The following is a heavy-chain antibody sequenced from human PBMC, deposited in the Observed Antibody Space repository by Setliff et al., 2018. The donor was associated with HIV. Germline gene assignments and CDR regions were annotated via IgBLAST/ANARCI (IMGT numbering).Heavy chain of an antibody. CDR1: GYTFTTYF. D-gene: IGHD3-22*01. CDR3: ARGGGVYDTPSDLDY. J-gene: IGHJ4*02. CDR2: INPNTGGT. V-gene: IGHV1-2*02. Sequence: ASVKVSCKASGYTFTTYFIILVRQAPGQGLEWMGWINPNTGGTYYAQKFQGRVTMTRDTSISTAYMELSRLTSDDTAVYYCARGGGVYDTPSDLDYWGQGTLVTVSS.